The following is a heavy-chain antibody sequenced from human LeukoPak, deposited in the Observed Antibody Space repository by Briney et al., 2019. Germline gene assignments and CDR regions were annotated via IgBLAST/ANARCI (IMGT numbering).Heavy chain of an antibody. J-gene: IGHJ4*02. CDR2: INQDGSEK. D-gene: IGHD3-10*01. CDR3: ARDPDMVRGVNFDY. Sequence: GGSLRLSCAASGLTFSSHWMNWVRQAPGKGLEWVANINQDGSEKYYVDSVKGRFTISRDNTKNSLHLQMNSLRAEDTAVYYCARDPDMVRGVNFDYWGQGTLVTVSS. V-gene: IGHV3-7*03. CDR1: GLTFSSHW.